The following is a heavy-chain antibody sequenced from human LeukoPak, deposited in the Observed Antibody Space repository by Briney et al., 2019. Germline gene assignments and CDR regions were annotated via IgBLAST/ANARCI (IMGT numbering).Heavy chain of an antibody. Sequence: PGRSLRLSCAASGFTFSSYGMHWVRQAPGKGLEWVAVISYDGSNKYYADSVKGRFTISRDNSEKTVYLQMNSLTVEDTAVYYCAKDIDWLAFEDWGQGTLVTVSS. CDR1: GFTFSSYG. J-gene: IGHJ4*02. CDR2: ISYDGSNK. CDR3: AKDIDWLAFED. V-gene: IGHV3-30*18. D-gene: IGHD6-19*01.